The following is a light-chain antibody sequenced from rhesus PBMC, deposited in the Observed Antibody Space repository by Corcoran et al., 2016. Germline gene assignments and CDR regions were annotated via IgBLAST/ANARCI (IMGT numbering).Light chain of an antibody. J-gene: IGKJ1*01. V-gene: IGKV1-66*01. CDR2: YTS. Sequence: DIQMTQSPSSLSASVGDTVTITCRASQAIKYYLNWYQQKPGKAHKTLIYYTSNLEKGVPSRFSGGGSGKDYTLTISGLQPEDFATYYCQQYSNFPWTFGPGTSVEIK. CDR3: QQYSNFPWT. CDR1: QAIKYY.